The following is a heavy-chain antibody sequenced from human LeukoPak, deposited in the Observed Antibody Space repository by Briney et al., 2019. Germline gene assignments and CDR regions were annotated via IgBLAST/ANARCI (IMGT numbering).Heavy chain of an antibody. D-gene: IGHD3-22*01. CDR3: ARDDSHGYHFFDS. CDR2: ISGSGEFI. Sequence: GGSLRLSCAASGFTFSSYSMNWIRQAPGKGLEWVSSISGSGEFIYYVDSVRGRFTISRDNGKNSLYLQMNSLRPEDTAVYYCARDDSHGYHFFDSWGQGTLVTVSS. CDR1: GFTFSSYS. V-gene: IGHV3-21*01. J-gene: IGHJ4*02.